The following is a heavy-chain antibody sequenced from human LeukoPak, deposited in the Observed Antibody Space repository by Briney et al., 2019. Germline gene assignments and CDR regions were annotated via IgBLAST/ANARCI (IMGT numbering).Heavy chain of an antibody. CDR3: ARGSHKYYYDSSGYLFDY. J-gene: IGHJ4*02. Sequence: PSETLSLTCTVSGGSISSYYWSWIRQPPGKGLEWIGYIYYSGSTNYNPSLKSRVTISVDTSKNQFSLKLSSVTAADTAVYYCARGSHKYYYDSSGYLFDYWGQGTLVTASS. V-gene: IGHV4-59*01. D-gene: IGHD3-22*01. CDR1: GGSISSYY. CDR2: IYYSGST.